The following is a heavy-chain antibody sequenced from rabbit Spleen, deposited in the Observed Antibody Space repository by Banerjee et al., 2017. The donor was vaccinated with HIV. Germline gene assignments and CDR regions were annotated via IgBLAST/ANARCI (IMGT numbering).Heavy chain of an antibody. Sequence: QSLEESGGGLVQPEGSLTLTCTASGLSFSSTYYMCWVRQAPGKGLEWIGYIDPVFGITYYANWVNGRFSISRENAQNTVFLQMTSLTAADTATYFCARDLTGVIGWNFNLWGPGTLVTVS. CDR1: GLSFSSTYY. D-gene: IGHD1-1*01. CDR2: IDPVFGIT. V-gene: IGHV1S40*01. CDR3: ARDLTGVIGWNFNL. J-gene: IGHJ4*01.